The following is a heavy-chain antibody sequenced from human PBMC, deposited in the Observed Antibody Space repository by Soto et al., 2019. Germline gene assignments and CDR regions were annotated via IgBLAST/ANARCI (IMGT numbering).Heavy chain of an antibody. V-gene: IGHV1-69*08. CDR1: GGTFSSYT. J-gene: IGHJ3*02. Sequence: QVQLVQSGAEVQKPGSSVKVSCKASGGTFSSYTISWVRQAPGQGLEWMGRIIPILGIANYAQKFQGRVTITADKSTSTAYMELSSLRSEDTAVYYCARESSFDAFDIWGQGTMVTVSS. CDR3: ARESSFDAFDI. CDR2: IIPILGIA. D-gene: IGHD6-6*01.